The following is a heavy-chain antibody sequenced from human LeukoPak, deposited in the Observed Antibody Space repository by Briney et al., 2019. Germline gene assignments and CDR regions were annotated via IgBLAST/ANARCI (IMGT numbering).Heavy chain of an antibody. J-gene: IGHJ4*02. V-gene: IGHV3-23*01. CDR1: GFTFSSYA. CDR3: AKDQGRRMTTVTKIDY. Sequence: GGSLRLSCAASGFTFSSYAMSWVRQAPGKGLEWVSAISGSGGSTYYADSVKGRFTISRDNSKNTLYLQMNSLGAEDTAVYYCAKDQGRRMTTVTKIDYWGQGTLVTVSS. CDR2: ISGSGGST. D-gene: IGHD4-17*01.